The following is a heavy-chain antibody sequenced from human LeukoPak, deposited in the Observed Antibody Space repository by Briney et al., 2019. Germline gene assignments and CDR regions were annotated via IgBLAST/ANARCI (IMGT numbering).Heavy chain of an antibody. J-gene: IGHJ4*02. Sequence: GESLKISCKGFGYSFTSYWIAWVRQMPGKGQEWMGIIYPGDSDTRYSPSFQGQVTISGDKSISTVYLQWSSLKASDTAMYYCARVDLYCSSTSCYSFDYWGQGTLVTVSS. V-gene: IGHV5-51*01. CDR3: ARVDLYCSSTSCYSFDY. CDR1: GYSFTSYW. D-gene: IGHD2-2*01. CDR2: IYPGDSDT.